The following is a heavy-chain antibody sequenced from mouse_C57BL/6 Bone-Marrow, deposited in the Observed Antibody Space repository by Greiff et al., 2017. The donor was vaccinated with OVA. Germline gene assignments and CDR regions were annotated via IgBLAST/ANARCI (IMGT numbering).Heavy chain of an antibody. CDR2: ISYSGST. CDR1: GYSITSGYD. D-gene: IGHD1-1*01. V-gene: IGHV3-1*01. Sequence: VQLKESGPGMVKPSQSLSLTCTVTGYSITSGYDWHWIRHFPGNKLEWMGYISYSGSTNYNPSLKSRISITHDTSKNHFFLKLNSVTTEDTATYYCARKGPYYGSRDWYFDVWGTGTTVTVSS. J-gene: IGHJ1*03. CDR3: ARKGPYYGSRDWYFDV.